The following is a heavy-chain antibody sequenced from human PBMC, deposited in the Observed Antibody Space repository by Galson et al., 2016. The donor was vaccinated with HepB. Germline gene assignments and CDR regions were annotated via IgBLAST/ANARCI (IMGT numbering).Heavy chain of an antibody. CDR2: IKQDGSEK. D-gene: IGHD6-13*01. V-gene: IGHV3-7*04. CDR1: GFTFRSYW. J-gene: IGHJ4*02. CDR3: TRTISATAGID. Sequence: SLRLSCAASGFTFRSYWMSWVRQAPGKGLEWIANIKQDGSEKYYVDSVRGRFTISRDNAMNSLYLHMSSLRAEDTAVYYCTRTISATAGIDWGQGTLVTASS.